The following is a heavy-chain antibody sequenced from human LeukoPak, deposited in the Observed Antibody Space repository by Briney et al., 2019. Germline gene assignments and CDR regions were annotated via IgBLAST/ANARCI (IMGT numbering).Heavy chain of an antibody. V-gene: IGHV1-18*01. CDR2: ISAYNGNT. Sequence: ASVKVSCKASGYTFTSYGISWVRQAPGQGLEWMGWISAYNGNTNYVQKLQGRVTMTTDTSTSTAYMELRSLRSDDTAVYYCARVYSSSSRNWFDPWGQGTLVTVSS. D-gene: IGHD6-6*01. CDR1: GYTFTSYG. CDR3: ARVYSSSSRNWFDP. J-gene: IGHJ5*02.